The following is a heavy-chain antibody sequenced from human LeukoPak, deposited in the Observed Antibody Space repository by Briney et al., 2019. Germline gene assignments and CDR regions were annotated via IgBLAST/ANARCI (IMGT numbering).Heavy chain of an antibody. D-gene: IGHD4-17*01. V-gene: IGHV4-34*01. Sequence: SETLSLTCAVYGGSFSGYYWSWIRQPPGRGLEWIGEINHSGSTNYNPSLKSRVTISVDTSKNQFSLKLSSVTAADTAVYYCARGRGTVTTYYYYGMDVWGQGTTVTVSS. CDR2: INHSGST. CDR1: GGSFSGYY. J-gene: IGHJ6*02. CDR3: ARGRGTVTTYYYYGMDV.